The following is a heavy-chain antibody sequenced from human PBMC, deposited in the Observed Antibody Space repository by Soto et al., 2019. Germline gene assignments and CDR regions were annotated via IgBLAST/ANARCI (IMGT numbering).Heavy chain of an antibody. CDR1: GYTFTSYG. V-gene: IGHV1-18*01. D-gene: IGHD6-13*01. Sequence: QVQLVQSGAEVKKPGASVKVSCKASGYTFTSYGISWVRQAPGQGLEWMGWISAYNGNTNYAQKLQGRVTMPTDTSTSTAYMELRSLRSDDTAVYYCAREAAAAGEDYYYGMDVWGQGTTVTVSS. CDR3: AREAAAAGEDYYYGMDV. CDR2: ISAYNGNT. J-gene: IGHJ6*02.